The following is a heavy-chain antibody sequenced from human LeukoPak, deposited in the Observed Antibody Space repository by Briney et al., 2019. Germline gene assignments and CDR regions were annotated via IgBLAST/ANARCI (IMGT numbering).Heavy chain of an antibody. V-gene: IGHV3-30-3*01. CDR2: ISYDGSNE. D-gene: IGHD3-10*01. Sequence: GGSLRLSCAASGFTFSSYAMHWVRQAPGKGLVWVADISYDGSNEFYADSVKGRFTVSRDNSKNTLYLQMNSLRAEDAAMYYCARHRLTYYYGSGSFDYWGQGTLVTVSS. J-gene: IGHJ4*02. CDR3: ARHRLTYYYGSGSFDY. CDR1: GFTFSSYA.